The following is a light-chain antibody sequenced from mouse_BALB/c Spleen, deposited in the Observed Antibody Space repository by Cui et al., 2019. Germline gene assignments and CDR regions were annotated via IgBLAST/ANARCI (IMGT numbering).Light chain of an antibody. J-gene: IGKJ5*01. CDR1: SSVSY. V-gene: IGKV4-68*01. CDR2: LTS. Sequence: QIALTQSAPLMSASPGEKVTMTCSASSSVSYMYWYQQKPRSSPKPWIYLTSNLASGVPARFSGSGSGTSYSLTISSMEAEDAATYYCQQWSSNPLTFGAGTKLELK. CDR3: QQWSSNPLT.